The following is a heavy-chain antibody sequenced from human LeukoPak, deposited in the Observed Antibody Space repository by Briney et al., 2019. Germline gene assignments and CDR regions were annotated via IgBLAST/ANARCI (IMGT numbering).Heavy chain of an antibody. CDR2: IWYDGSNK. CDR3: AKDKGGYYPYWYFDL. J-gene: IGHJ2*01. Sequence: PGGSLRLSCAASGFTFSSYGMHWVRQAPGKGLEWVAVIWYDGSNKYYADSMKGRFTISRDNSKNTLYLQMNSLRAEDTAVYYCAKDKGGYYPYWYFDLWGRGTLVTVSS. D-gene: IGHD3-22*01. V-gene: IGHV3-33*06. CDR1: GFTFSSYG.